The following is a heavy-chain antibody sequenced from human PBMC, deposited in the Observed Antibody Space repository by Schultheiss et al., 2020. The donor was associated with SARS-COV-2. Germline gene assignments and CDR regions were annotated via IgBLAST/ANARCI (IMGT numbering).Heavy chain of an antibody. CDR3: ARDRSYGYYFDY. D-gene: IGHD3-16*01. CDR1: GGSISSSSYY. Sequence: SETLSLTCTVSGGSISSSSYYWGWIRQPPGKGLEWIGRIYTSGSTNYNPSLKSRVTMSVDTSKNQFSLKLSSVTSADTAVYYCARDRSYGYYFDYWGQGTLVTVSS. J-gene: IGHJ4*02. CDR2: IYTSGST. V-gene: IGHV4-39*07.